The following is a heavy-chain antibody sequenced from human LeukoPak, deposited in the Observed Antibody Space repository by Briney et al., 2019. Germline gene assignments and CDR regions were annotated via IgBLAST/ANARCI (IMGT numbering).Heavy chain of an antibody. Sequence: PGGSLRLSCAASGFTFSTYWMSWVRQGPGKRLEWVANIKEDGSDKYYVDSVKGRFTISRDNAKNSLYLQMNSLRAEDTAVYFCARGGVDYYGSGTYYLMYYFDYWGQGALVTVSS. CDR3: ARGGVDYYGSGTYYLMYYFDY. D-gene: IGHD3-10*01. CDR2: IKEDGSDK. J-gene: IGHJ4*02. CDR1: GFTFSTYW. V-gene: IGHV3-7*03.